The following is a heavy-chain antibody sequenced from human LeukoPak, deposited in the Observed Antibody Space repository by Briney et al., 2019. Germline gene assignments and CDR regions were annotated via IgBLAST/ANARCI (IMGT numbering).Heavy chain of an antibody. J-gene: IGHJ4*02. CDR3: ARDRGNSGSDY. D-gene: IGHD4-23*01. CDR2: INSDGNSI. CDR1: GFTFSSYR. V-gene: IGHV3-74*01. Sequence: GGSLRLSCAASGFTFSSYRMHWVRQGPGKGLVWVSRINSDGNSINYADSVKGRFTISRDNAKNTLYLQMNSLRAEDTAVYYCARDRGNSGSDYWGQGTLVTVSP.